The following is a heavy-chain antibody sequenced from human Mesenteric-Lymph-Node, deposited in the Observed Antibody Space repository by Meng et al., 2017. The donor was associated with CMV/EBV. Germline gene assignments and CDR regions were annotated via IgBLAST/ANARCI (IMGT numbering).Heavy chain of an antibody. V-gene: IGHV4-39*07. CDR2: IYYTGKT. Sequence: SETLSLTCTVSGLSISGATYYWAWIRQPPGKGLEWIGSIYYTGKTQYNPSLKSRVTISVDTSKKQYSLKLTSVTAADTAVYYCARSRAQYSSSFPSYWGQGTLVTVSS. J-gene: IGHJ4*02. CDR1: GLSISGATYY. D-gene: IGHD6-6*01. CDR3: ARSRAQYSSSFPSY.